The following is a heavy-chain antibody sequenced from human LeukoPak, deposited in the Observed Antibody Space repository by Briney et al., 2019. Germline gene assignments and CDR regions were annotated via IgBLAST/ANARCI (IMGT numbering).Heavy chain of an antibody. D-gene: IGHD6-19*01. CDR2: INWNGGST. Sequence: PWGSLRLSCAASGFTFDDYGMSWVRPAPGKGLEGVSGINWNGGSTGYADSVKGRFTISRDNAKNSLYLQMNSLRAEDTALYYCARVGIAVTVDAFDIWGQGTMVTVSS. CDR3: ARVGIAVTVDAFDI. V-gene: IGHV3-20*04. J-gene: IGHJ3*02. CDR1: GFTFDDYG.